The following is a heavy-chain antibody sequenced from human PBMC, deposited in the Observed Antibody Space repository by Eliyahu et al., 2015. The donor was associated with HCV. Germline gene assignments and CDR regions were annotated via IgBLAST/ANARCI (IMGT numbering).Heavy chain of an antibody. CDR2: ISYSGST. D-gene: IGHD2-15*01. Sequence: QVQLQESGPGLVKPSQTLSXXCTASGDSINSGGXYXWXWIRQSPGKGLEWIGYISYSGSTYYNPSLKSRVTISVDTSKNQFSLNLSSVTAADTAVYYCARVFDCSGNSCYSVWFDPWGRGTLVTVSS. V-gene: IGHV4-30-4*08. CDR1: GDSINSGGXYX. J-gene: IGHJ5*02. CDR3: ARVFDCSGNSCYSVWFDP.